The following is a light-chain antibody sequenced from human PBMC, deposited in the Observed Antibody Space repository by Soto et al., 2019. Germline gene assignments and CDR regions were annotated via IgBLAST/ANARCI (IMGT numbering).Light chain of an antibody. V-gene: IGKV3-20*01. CDR1: QTVSSSY. Sequence: EIVLTQSPCTLSVSVGERATISCRASQTVSSSYLAWYRQKPGQATRLLIYVAYSRATGIPDRFSGSGSGTDFTLTISRLDPEDFAVYYCQQYGSSPPTWTFGQGTKVDIK. J-gene: IGKJ1*01. CDR3: QQYGSSPPTWT. CDR2: VAY.